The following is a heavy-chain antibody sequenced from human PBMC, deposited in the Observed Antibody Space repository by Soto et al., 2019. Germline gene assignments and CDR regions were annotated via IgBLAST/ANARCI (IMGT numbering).Heavy chain of an antibody. CDR3: ARAVDTAMVTWSRPAFFDY. J-gene: IGHJ4*02. CDR1: GGSISSGDYY. Sequence: PSETLSLTCTVSGGSISSGDYYWSWIRQPPGKGLEWIGYIYYSGSTYNNPSLKSRVTISVDTSKNQFSLKLSSVTAADTAVYYCARAVDTAMVTWSRPAFFDYWGQGTLVTVSS. CDR2: IYYSGST. V-gene: IGHV4-30-4*01. D-gene: IGHD5-18*01.